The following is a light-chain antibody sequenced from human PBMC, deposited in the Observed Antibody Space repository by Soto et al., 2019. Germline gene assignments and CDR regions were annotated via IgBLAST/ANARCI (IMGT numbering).Light chain of an antibody. CDR3: SSYTRSSTLYV. CDR2: EVS. J-gene: IGLJ1*01. Sequence: QSVLTQPASVSGSPGQSITISCTGTSSDVGDYNYVSWYQQHPGKAPKLMIYEVSNRPSGVSNRFSGSKSGNTASLTISGLQAEDEAGYYCSSYTRSSTLYVFGTGTKVTVL. V-gene: IGLV2-14*01. CDR1: SSDVGDYNY.